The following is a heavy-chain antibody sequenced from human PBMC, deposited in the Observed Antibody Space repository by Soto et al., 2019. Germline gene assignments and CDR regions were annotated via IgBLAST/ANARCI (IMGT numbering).Heavy chain of an antibody. CDR2: ISISGTTI. CDR3: ARFRGDGYYNV. CDR1: GFTLSDYY. V-gene: IGHV3-11*01. Sequence: QVQLVESGGGLVKPGGSLRLSCAASGFTLSDYYMTWIRQAPGKGLEWVSDISISGTTIHYAASVRGRFTISRDNAKNSLWLQMNTLRAEDTAVYYCARFRGDGYYNVWGQGTLVTVSS. J-gene: IGHJ4*02. D-gene: IGHD3-9*01.